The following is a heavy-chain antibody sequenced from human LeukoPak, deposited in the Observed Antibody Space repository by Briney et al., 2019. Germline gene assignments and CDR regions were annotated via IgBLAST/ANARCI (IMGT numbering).Heavy chain of an antibody. CDR2: ISSSGSTI. CDR3: AREQMVRGRGAFDI. D-gene: IGHD3-10*01. CDR1: GFTFGSYE. V-gene: IGHV3-48*03. Sequence: GGSLRLSCAASGFTFGSYEMNWVRQAPGKGLEWVSYISSSGSTIYYADSVKGRFTISRDNAKNSLYLQMNSLRAEDTAVYYCAREQMVRGRGAFDIWGQGTMVTVSS. J-gene: IGHJ3*02.